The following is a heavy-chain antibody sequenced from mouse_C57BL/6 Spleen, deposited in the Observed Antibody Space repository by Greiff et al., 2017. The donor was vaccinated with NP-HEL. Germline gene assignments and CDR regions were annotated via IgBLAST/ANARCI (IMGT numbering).Heavy chain of an antibody. CDR2: ISDGGSYT. Sequence: EVKVEESGGGLVKPGGSLKLSCAASGFTFSSYAMSWVRQTPEKRLEWVATISDGGSYTYYPDNVKGRFTISRDNAKNNLYLQMSHLKSEDTAMYYCARDLMDYWGQGTSVTVSS. CDR1: GFTFSSYA. V-gene: IGHV5-4*01. J-gene: IGHJ4*01. CDR3: ARDLMDY.